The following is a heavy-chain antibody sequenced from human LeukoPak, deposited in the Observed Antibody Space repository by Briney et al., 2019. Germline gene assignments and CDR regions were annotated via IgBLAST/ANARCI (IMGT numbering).Heavy chain of an antibody. CDR3: ARGRGRPSGYYVV. CDR2: VFDSGRT. V-gene: IGHV4-59*11. Sequence: SETLPLTCTVSGGSMTTHHWNWIRQTPGKGLEWIGYVFDSGRTKENPSLKSRVTLSADTSKNQLSLKLSSVTAADTAVYYCARGRGRPSGYYVVWGQGTLVTVSS. CDR1: GGSMTTHH. D-gene: IGHD3-22*01. J-gene: IGHJ4*02.